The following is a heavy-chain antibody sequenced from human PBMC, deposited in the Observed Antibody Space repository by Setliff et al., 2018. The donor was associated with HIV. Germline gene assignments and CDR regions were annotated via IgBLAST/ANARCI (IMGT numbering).Heavy chain of an antibody. D-gene: IGHD3-22*01. CDR2: IYYSGRS. J-gene: IGHJ4*02. V-gene: IGHV4-39*07. CDR1: GGSISSSYYY. CDR3: ALLEVPLIEGISPAL. Sequence: SETLSLTCSVSGGSISSSYYYWGWIRQSPGKGLEWIGSIYYSGRSTYNPSLKSRVAISVDTSKNQFSLKLNTVTAADTALYFCALLEVPLIEGISPALWGQGTLVTVSS.